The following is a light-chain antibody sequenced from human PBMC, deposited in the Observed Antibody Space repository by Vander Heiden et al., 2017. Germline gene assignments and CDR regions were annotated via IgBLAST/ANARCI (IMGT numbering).Light chain of an antibody. CDR2: DVS. Sequence: QSAPTQPPSVSGYPGQSVTISCTGTSRDVGNYNYVAWYQQHPGKAPKLMIYDVSDRPSGISNRFSGSKSGYTDSLNISGLQAEDEANYYCSSYTSSSPYVFGTGTKVTVL. V-gene: IGLV2-14*01. J-gene: IGLJ1*01. CDR1: SRDVGNYNY. CDR3: SSYTSSSPYV.